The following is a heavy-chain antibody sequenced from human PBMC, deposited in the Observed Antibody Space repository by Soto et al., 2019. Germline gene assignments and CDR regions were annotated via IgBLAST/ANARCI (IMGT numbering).Heavy chain of an antibody. CDR2: IKTSAGGGAT. V-gene: IGHV3-15*07. CDR1: GFSFNEAW. D-gene: IGHD2-15*01. CDR3: TTGSVEGI. Sequence: EVQLVESAGGLVKPGGSLRLSCVASGFSFNEAWMNWVRQAPGEGLEWVGRIKTSAGGGATDYASPVQGRFTISRDDSKNALYLHMSHLRAADTAIYYCTTGSVEGIWGQGTTVTVSS. J-gene: IGHJ6*02.